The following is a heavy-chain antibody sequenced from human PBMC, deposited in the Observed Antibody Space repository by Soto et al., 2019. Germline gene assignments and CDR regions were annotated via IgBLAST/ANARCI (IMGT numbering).Heavy chain of an antibody. CDR2: VSSDGKTK. CDR3: AKEIAVAGDLDY. CDR1: GFSFSSYG. Sequence: GGSLRLSCVASGFSFSSYGIHWVRQAPGKGLEWVAVVSSDGKTKYYADSMKGRFTISRDNSKNTLYLQMDSLRPADTAVYYCAKEIAVAGDLDYWGHGTLVTVPQ. D-gene: IGHD6-19*01. J-gene: IGHJ4*01. V-gene: IGHV3-30*18.